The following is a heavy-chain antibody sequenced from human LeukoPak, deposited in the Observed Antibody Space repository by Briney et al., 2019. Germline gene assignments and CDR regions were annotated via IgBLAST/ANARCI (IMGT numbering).Heavy chain of an antibody. J-gene: IGHJ5*02. D-gene: IGHD3-22*01. CDR1: AYTFTGYY. CDR2: MNPNNGDT. Sequence: GASVTVSCKASAYTFTGYYVHWVRQAPGQGLEWMGWMNPNNGDTNYAQKFQGRVTMTRDTSISTAYMERNSLRFDYTAVYYCARWDASPSRGWFYPWGQGTLVSVSS. CDR3: ARWDASPSRGWFYP. V-gene: IGHV1-2*02.